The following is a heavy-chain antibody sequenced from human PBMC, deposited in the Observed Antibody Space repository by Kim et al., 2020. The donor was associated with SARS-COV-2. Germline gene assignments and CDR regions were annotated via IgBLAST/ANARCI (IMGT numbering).Heavy chain of an antibody. CDR2: INSDGSST. CDR3: ARATNSGGYYSFAY. D-gene: IGHD3-22*01. V-gene: IGHV3-74*01. J-gene: IGHJ4*02. CDR1: GLTFRGYW. Sequence: GGSLRLSCAASGLTFRGYWMHWVRQAPGRGLVWVSRINSDGSSTTNADSVKGRFTISRDNAKNPLYLQMNSLRAEDTAVYYCARATNSGGYYSFAYWGQGTLVTVSS.